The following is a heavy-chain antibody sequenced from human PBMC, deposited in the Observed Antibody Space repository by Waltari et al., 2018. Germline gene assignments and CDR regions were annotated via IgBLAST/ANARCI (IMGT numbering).Heavy chain of an antibody. CDR2: IRYDGRNK. V-gene: IGHV3-30*02. D-gene: IGHD6-13*01. Sequence: QVQLVESGGGVVQPGGSLRLSCAASGFTFSSYGMHWVRQAPGKGLEWVAFIRYDGRNKYYADSVKGRFTISRDNSKNTLYLQMNSLRAEDTAVYYCAKEHSRYSSSWLNWFDPWGQGTLVTVSS. CDR1: GFTFSSYG. CDR3: AKEHSRYSSSWLNWFDP. J-gene: IGHJ5*02.